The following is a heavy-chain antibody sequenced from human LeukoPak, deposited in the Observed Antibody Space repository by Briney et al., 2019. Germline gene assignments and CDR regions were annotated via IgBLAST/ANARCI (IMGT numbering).Heavy chain of an antibody. CDR1: GGSISGSTYY. D-gene: IGHD5-18*01. Sequence: SETLSLTCTVSGGSISGSTYYWGWIRQPPGKGLEWIGSIFYSGNTYYNPSLKSRVTISVDTSKNQFSLKLSSVTAADTAVYYCARRRYGGSYYDYWGQGTLVTVSS. V-gene: IGHV4-39*01. CDR2: IFYSGNT. J-gene: IGHJ4*02. CDR3: ARRRYGGSYYDY.